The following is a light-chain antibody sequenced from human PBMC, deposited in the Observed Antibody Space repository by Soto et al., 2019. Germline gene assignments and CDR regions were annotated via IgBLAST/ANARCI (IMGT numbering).Light chain of an antibody. V-gene: IGLV2-8*01. CDR2: DVT. Sequence: QSALIQPPSASGSPGQSVAISCTGTSSDVGGYNYVSWYQQYPGKAPKLMIYDVTKRPSGVPDRFSGSKSGNTASLTVSGLQAEDEADYYCSSYAGTHVVFGTGTKVTVL. CDR1: SSDVGGYNY. CDR3: SSYAGTHVV. J-gene: IGLJ1*01.